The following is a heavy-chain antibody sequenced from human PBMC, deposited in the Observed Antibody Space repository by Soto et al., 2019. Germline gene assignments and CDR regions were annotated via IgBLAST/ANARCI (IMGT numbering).Heavy chain of an antibody. Sequence: PSETLSLTCAVYGGSFSGYYWSWLRQPPGKGLEWIGEINHSGSTNYNPSLKSRVTISVDTTKNQFSLKLSSVTAADTAVYYCARVDYYGSSNAFDIWGQGTMVTGSS. D-gene: IGHD3-10*01. J-gene: IGHJ3*02. V-gene: IGHV4-34*01. CDR3: ARVDYYGSSNAFDI. CDR2: INHSGST. CDR1: GGSFSGYY.